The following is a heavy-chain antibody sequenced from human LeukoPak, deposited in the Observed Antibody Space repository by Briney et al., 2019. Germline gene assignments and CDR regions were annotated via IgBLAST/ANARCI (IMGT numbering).Heavy chain of an antibody. D-gene: IGHD6-19*01. CDR1: GFTFSSYA. J-gene: IGHJ6*02. Sequence: GGSLRLSCAASGFTFSSYAMSWVRQAPGKGPEWVSAISGSGGSTYYADSVKGRFTISRDNSKNTLYLQMNSLRAEDTAVYYCAKGKGIAVAGTEFYYYYYYGMDVWGQGTTVTVSS. V-gene: IGHV3-23*01. CDR2: ISGSGGST. CDR3: AKGKGIAVAGTEFYYYYYYGMDV.